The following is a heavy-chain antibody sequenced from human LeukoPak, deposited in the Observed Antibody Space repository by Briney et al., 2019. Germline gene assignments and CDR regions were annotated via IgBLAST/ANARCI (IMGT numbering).Heavy chain of an antibody. CDR2: IYYSGST. Sequence: SETLSLTCTVSGGSVSSGSYYWSWIRQPPGKGLEWIGYIYYSGSTNYTPSLKSRVTISVDTSKNQFSLKLSSVTAADTAVYYCARGGSYFLVDYWGQGTLVTVSS. CDR1: GGSVSSGSYY. V-gene: IGHV4-61*01. J-gene: IGHJ4*02. D-gene: IGHD1-26*01. CDR3: ARGGSYFLVDY.